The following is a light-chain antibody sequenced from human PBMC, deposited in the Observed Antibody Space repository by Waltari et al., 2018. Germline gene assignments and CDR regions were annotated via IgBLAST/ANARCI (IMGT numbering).Light chain of an antibody. J-gene: IGLJ1*01. CDR2: EVT. CDR3: CSYAGLGIYV. CDR1: SSDVGKYNL. Sequence: QSGLTPPPSVSGSPGQSNTIPCPGTSSDVGKYNLVSWYQQYPGKAPKLMFYEVTKRNSGVSDRFSGSKSGNTASLTIYGLQSEDEADYYCCSYAGLGIYVFGTGTKVTVL. V-gene: IGLV2-23*02.